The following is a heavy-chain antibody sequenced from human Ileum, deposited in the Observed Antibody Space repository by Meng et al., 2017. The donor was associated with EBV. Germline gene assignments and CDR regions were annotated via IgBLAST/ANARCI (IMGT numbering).Heavy chain of an antibody. CDR3: ARRDTAWFDP. CDR1: GGSIASYSYY. D-gene: IGHD2-21*02. CDR2: IYHTGST. J-gene: IGHJ5*02. Sequence: QLHLQGSDPGLGKPSGTLSLTFSVSGGSIASYSYYWGWIRQPPGKGLEWIATIYHTGSTYYNPSLKSRVTISVDTSKNEFSLKVTSVTAADTALYYCARRDTAWFDPWGRGTLVTVSS. V-gene: IGHV4-39*01.